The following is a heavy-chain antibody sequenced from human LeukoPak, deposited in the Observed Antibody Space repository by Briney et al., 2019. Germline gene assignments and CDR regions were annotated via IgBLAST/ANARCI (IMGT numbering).Heavy chain of an antibody. D-gene: IGHD3-22*01. CDR2: IYSGGDT. J-gene: IGHJ4*02. CDR3: ARDKADSSAYHY. V-gene: IGHV3-53*01. Sequence: GGSLRLSCAASGFTVRSNYMSWVRQAPGKGLEWVSIIYSGGDTYYADSVKGRFTISRDNSKNTLYLQMNSLRDEDTAVYYCARDKADSSAYHYWGQGTLVTVPS. CDR1: GFTVRSNY.